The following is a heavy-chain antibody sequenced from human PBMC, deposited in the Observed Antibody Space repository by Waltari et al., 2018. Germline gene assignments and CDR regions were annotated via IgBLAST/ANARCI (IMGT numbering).Heavy chain of an antibody. D-gene: IGHD6-19*01. J-gene: IGHJ4*02. CDR3: ARGRGWCDY. V-gene: IGHV3-66*02. CDR2: IYSGGST. CDR1: GFPVSSYY. Sequence: EVQLVESGGGLVQPGGSLRLFVDASGFPVSSYYMCWVRQAPGKGLEWVSVIYSGGSTYYADSVKGRFTISRDNSKNTLYLQMNSLRVEDTAVYYCARGRGWCDYWGQGTLVTVSS.